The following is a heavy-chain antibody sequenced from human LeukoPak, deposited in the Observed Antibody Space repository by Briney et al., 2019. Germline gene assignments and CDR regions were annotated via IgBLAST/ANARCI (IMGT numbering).Heavy chain of an antibody. D-gene: IGHD1-26*01. Sequence: PEASEKVSCKASGYTFTSYGISWVRQAPGQGLEWMGWISAYNGNTNYAQKPQGRVTMTTDTSTSTAYMELRSLRSDDTAVYYCARTSIVGATEPFDYWGQGTLVTVSS. CDR1: GYTFTSYG. CDR2: ISAYNGNT. CDR3: ARTSIVGATEPFDY. V-gene: IGHV1-18*01. J-gene: IGHJ4*02.